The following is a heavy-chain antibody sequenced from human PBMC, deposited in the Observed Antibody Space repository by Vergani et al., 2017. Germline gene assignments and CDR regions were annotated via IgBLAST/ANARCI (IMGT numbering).Heavy chain of an antibody. D-gene: IGHD2-21*02. Sequence: QVQLVQSGAEVKKPGASVKVSCKASGYTFTGYYMHWVRQAPGQGLEWMGWINPNSGGTNYAQKFQGRVTMTRDTSISTAYMELSRLRSDDTAVYYCARNPYCGGDCYSDAFDIWGQGTMVTVSS. CDR3: ARNPYCGGDCYSDAFDI. CDR1: GYTFTGYY. V-gene: IGHV1-2*02. J-gene: IGHJ3*02. CDR2: INPNSGGT.